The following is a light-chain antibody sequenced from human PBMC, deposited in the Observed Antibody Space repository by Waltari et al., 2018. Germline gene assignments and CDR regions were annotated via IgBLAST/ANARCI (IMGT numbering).Light chain of an antibody. CDR2: EVN. J-gene: IGLJ2*01. CDR3: SSYAGTDNFVV. Sequence: QSALTQPPSASGSPGQSVTISCTGTSTDVGAYDYVSWYQHHPAKAPKLIIFEVNKWPSGVPDRSSGSKSGNTASLTVSGLQAEDEADYYCSSYAGTDNFVVFGGGTKLTVL. CDR1: STDVGAYDY. V-gene: IGLV2-8*01.